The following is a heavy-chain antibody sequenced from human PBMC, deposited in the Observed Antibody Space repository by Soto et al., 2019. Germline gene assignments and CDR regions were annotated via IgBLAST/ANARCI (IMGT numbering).Heavy chain of an antibody. CDR1: GYSFTSYW. CDR2: IDPSDSYT. CDR3: ASSRFLGESIYYYYGMDV. Sequence: GESLKISCKGSGYSFTSYWISWVRQMPGKGLEWMGRIDPSDSYTNYSPSFQGHVTISADKSISTAYLQWSSLKASDTAMYYCASSRFLGESIYYYYGMDVWGHGTTVTVSS. V-gene: IGHV5-10-1*01. D-gene: IGHD3-10*01. J-gene: IGHJ6*02.